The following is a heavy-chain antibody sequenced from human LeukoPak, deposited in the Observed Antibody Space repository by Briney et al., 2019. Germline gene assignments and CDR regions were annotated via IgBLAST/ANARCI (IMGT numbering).Heavy chain of an antibody. V-gene: IGHV4-39*01. CDR2: IYYSGST. J-gene: IGHJ4*02. Sequence: SETLSLTCTVSGGSISSSSYYWGWIRQPPGRGREWIGSIYYSGSTYYNPSLKSRVTISVDTSKNQFSLKLSSVTAADTAVYYCVRGYSYGSIHFDYWGQGTLVTVSS. CDR1: GGSISSSSYY. CDR3: VRGYSYGSIHFDY. D-gene: IGHD5-18*01.